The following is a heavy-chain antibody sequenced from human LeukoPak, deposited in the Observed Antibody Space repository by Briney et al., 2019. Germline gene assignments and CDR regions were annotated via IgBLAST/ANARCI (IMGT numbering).Heavy chain of an antibody. V-gene: IGHV3-7*01. CDR1: GFTFSSYW. CDR2: IKQDGSEK. D-gene: IGHD3-22*01. CDR3: AREAYYYDSSGYYSGFDP. J-gene: IGHJ5*02. Sequence: GGSLRLSCAASGFTFSSYWMSWVRQAPGKGLEWVANIKQDGSEKYYVDFVKGRFTISRDNAKNSLYLQMNSLRAEDTAVYYCAREAYYYDSSGYYSGFDPWGQGTLVTVSS.